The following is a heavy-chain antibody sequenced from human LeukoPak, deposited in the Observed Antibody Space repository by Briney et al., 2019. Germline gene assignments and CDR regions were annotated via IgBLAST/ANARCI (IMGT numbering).Heavy chain of an antibody. CDR3: ARGSGKITMVRGVPWYFDL. D-gene: IGHD3-10*01. J-gene: IGHJ2*01. CDR2: ISYDGSNK. Sequence: SCKASGYTFTGYYMHWVRQAPGKGLEWVAVISYDGSNKYYADSVKGRFTISRDNSKNTLYLQMNSLRAEDTAVYYCARGSGKITMVRGVPWYFDLWGRGTLVTVSS. V-gene: IGHV3-30-3*01. CDR1: GYTFTGYY.